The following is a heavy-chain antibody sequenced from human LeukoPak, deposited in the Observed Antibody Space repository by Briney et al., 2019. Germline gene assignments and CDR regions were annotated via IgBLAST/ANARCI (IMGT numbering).Heavy chain of an antibody. CDR1: GFTFSSYA. CDR3: ARDFLEPGTYYDFWSGYYTGADY. Sequence: GGSLRLSCAASGFTFSSYAMSWVRQAPGKGLEWVSAISGSGGSTYYADSVKGRFTISRDNSKNTLYLQMNSLRAEDTAVYYCARDFLEPGTYYDFWSGYYTGADYWGQGTLVTVSS. D-gene: IGHD3-3*01. CDR2: ISGSGGST. J-gene: IGHJ4*02. V-gene: IGHV3-23*01.